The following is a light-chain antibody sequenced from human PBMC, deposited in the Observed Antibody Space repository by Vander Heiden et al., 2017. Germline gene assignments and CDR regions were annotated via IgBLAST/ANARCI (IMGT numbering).Light chain of an antibody. J-gene: IGLJ3*02. CDR2: GNS. V-gene: IGLV1-40*01. CDR3: QSYDSSLSGWV. Sequence: QSVLTQSPSVSEAPAQRVTNTCTGISSNIGAGYDVPWYQQLPGTAPKLLIYGNSNRPSGFPDRFSGSKSGTSASLAITGLQAEDEADYYCQSYDSSLSGWVFGGETKLTVL. CDR1: SSNIGAGYD.